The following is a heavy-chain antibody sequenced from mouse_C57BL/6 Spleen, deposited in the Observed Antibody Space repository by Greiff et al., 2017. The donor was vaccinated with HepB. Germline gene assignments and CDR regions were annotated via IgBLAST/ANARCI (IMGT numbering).Heavy chain of an antibody. D-gene: IGHD1-1*01. Sequence: EVKLMESEGGLVQPGSSMKLSCTASGFTFSDYYMAWVRQVPEKGLEWVANINYDGSSTYYLDSLKSRFIISRDNAKNILYLQMSSLKSEDTATYYCAREGLLAMDYWGQGTSVTVSS. J-gene: IGHJ4*01. CDR1: GFTFSDYY. CDR3: AREGLLAMDY. V-gene: IGHV5-16*01. CDR2: INYDGSST.